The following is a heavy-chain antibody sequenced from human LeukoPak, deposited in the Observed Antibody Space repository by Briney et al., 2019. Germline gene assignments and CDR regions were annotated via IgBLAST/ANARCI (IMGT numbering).Heavy chain of an antibody. J-gene: IGHJ4*02. Sequence: GGSLRLSCAASGFTFSSYGMHWVRQAPGKGLEWVAVISYDGSNKYYADSVKGRFTISRDNPKNTLYLQMNSLRAEDTAVYYCALLPQWDPIDYWGQGTLVTVSS. D-gene: IGHD1-26*01. CDR3: ALLPQWDPIDY. CDR2: ISYDGSNK. CDR1: GFTFSSYG. V-gene: IGHV3-30*03.